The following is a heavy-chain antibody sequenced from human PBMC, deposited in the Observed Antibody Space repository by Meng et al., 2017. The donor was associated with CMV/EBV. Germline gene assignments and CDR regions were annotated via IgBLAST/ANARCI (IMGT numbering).Heavy chain of an antibody. CDR2: IVVGSGNT. D-gene: IGHD6-13*01. J-gene: IGHJ5*02. CDR1: GCTFTSSA. V-gene: IGHV1-58*01. Sequence: SVHVSCKASGCTFTSSAVQWVRQARGQRLEWIGWIVVGSGNTNYAQKFQERVTITRDMSTSTAYMELSSLRSEDTAVYYWAAFHIAAAGNWGWLDPWGQGTLVTVSS. CDR3: AAFHIAAAGNWGWLDP.